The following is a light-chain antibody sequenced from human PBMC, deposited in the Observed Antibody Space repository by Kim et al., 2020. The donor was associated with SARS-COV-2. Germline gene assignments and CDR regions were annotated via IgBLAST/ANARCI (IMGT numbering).Light chain of an antibody. V-gene: IGKV3-20*01. CDR1: QSIRSNY. CDR2: GAS. J-gene: IGKJ4*01. Sequence: EIVLTQSPGTLSLSPGERATLFCRASQSIRSNYLAWYQQRPGQAPRLLIYGASNRATGIPDRFSGSGSGTDFTLTSSRLEPEDFAMFYCQQYGTSPGTFGGGTKVDIK. CDR3: QQYGTSPGT.